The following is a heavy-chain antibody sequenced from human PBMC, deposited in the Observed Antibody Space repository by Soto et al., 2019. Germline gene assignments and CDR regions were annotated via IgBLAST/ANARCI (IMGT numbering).Heavy chain of an antibody. J-gene: IGHJ3*02. CDR3: ATIEAVAFHI. CDR2: MKQDGSEK. CDR1: GFTFSSSW. V-gene: IGHV3-7*03. D-gene: IGHD6-13*01. Sequence: LRLSCVASGFTFSSSWMAWVRQTPWKGLEWVGNMKQDGSEKYCMDSVKGRFTISRDNAKNSLYLQMNSLRAEDTAVYYCATIEAVAFHIWGQGTMVTVSS.